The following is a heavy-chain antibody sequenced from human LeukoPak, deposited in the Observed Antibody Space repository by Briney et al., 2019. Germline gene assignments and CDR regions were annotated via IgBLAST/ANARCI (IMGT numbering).Heavy chain of an antibody. CDR3: ARNDLSAFDS. D-gene: IGHD1-1*01. CDR2: IKQDGSEK. J-gene: IGHJ4*02. V-gene: IGHV3-7*01. Sequence: GGSLRLSCAVSGFTVNRYWMGWVRQAPGKGLQWVANIKQDGSEKYYVDSVKGRFTISRDNAKNSLYLQMNSLTTEDTAVYYCARNDLSAFDSWGQGTLVTVSS. CDR1: GFTVNRYW.